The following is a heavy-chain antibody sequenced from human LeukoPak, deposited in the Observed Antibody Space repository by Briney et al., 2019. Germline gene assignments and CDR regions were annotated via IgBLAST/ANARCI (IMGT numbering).Heavy chain of an antibody. Sequence: PGGSLRLSCAASGFTLSSYWVHWVRQAPGKGLVWVSRLNRDGSSTSYADSVKGRFTISRDNAKNTLYLQMNSLRAEDTAVYYCARGGSSGWYGGESYYFDYWGQGTLVTVSS. CDR2: LNRDGSST. J-gene: IGHJ4*02. CDR3: ARGGSSGWYGGESYYFDY. D-gene: IGHD6-19*01. CDR1: GFTLSSYW. V-gene: IGHV3-74*01.